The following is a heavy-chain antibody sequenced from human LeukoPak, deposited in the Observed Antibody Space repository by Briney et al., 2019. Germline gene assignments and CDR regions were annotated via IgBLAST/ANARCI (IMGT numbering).Heavy chain of an antibody. V-gene: IGHV1-2*02. Sequence: ASVKVSCKASGYTFTGYYMHWVRQAPGQGLEWMGWINPNSGGTNYAQKFQGRVTMTRGASISTAYMELSKLRSDDTAVYYCARARWELPYYYYYMDVWGKGTTVTVCS. CDR2: INPNSGGT. CDR3: ARARWELPYYYYYMDV. J-gene: IGHJ6*03. CDR1: GYTFTGYY. D-gene: IGHD1-26*01.